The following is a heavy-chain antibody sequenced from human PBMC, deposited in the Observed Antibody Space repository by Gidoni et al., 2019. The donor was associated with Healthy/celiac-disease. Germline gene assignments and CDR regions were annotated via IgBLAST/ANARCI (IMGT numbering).Heavy chain of an antibody. CDR1: TFTSYG. J-gene: IGHJ4*02. V-gene: IGHV1-18*04. CDR3: ARDLVDTAMEGDY. D-gene: IGHD5-18*01. CDR2: ISAYNGNT. Sequence: TFTSYGISWVRQAPGQGLEWMGWISAYNGNTNYARKLQGRVTMTTDTPTSTAYMKLRSLRSDDTAVYYCARDLVDTAMEGDYWGQGTLVTVSS.